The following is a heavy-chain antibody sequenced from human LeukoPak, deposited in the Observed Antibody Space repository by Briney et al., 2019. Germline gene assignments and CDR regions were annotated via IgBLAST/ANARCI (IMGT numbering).Heavy chain of an antibody. D-gene: IGHD3-3*01. V-gene: IGHV4-31*03. J-gene: IGHJ4*02. CDR1: GTSISSCAYS. CDR2: IYYSGNT. CDR3: ARTITIFGALGYFDY. Sequence: PSETLSLTCTVSGTSISSCAYSWSWVRQRPGKGLEGIAYIYYSGNTYYNPSLKRRVTISVDTSKNQFYLKLSSVTAADTAVYYCARTITIFGALGYFDYWGQGTLVTVSS.